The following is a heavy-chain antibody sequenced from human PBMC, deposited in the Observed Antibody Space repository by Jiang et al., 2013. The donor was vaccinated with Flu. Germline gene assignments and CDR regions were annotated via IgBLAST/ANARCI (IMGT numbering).Heavy chain of an antibody. CDR1: GYTFTNYY. CDR2: IHPSGGAA. J-gene: IGHJ4*01. Sequence: SGAEVKKPGASMKVSCKASGYTFTNYYIHWVRQAPGQGLEWMGIIHPSGGAASSAQSFRGRVTMTSETSTNTVYMELSSLTSNDTAVYYCARDKSITESSGYRIFDY. D-gene: IGHD3-22*01. CDR3: ARDKSITESSGYRIFDY. V-gene: IGHV1-46*01.